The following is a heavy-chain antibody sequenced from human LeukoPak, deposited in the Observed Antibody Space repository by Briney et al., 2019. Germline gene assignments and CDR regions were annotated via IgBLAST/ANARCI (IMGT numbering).Heavy chain of an antibody. CDR2: INSGGVYT. CDR3: AREEAPVGGSSFDY. V-gene: IGHV3-64*02. D-gene: IGHD1-26*01. CDR1: GFTFSTYA. Sequence: GGSLRLSCAASGFTFSTYAMHWVRQAPGKGLEHVSSINSGGVYTYYADSVRGRFTISRDNSKNTLYLHMGSLRAEDMAVYYCAREEAPVGGSSFDYWGQGTLVTVSS. J-gene: IGHJ4*02.